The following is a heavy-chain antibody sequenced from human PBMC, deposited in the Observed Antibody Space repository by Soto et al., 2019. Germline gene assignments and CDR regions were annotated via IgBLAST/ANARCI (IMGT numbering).Heavy chain of an antibody. CDR2: LSDSGGSI. J-gene: IGHJ4*02. CDR3: AKVSSGWYAGFFDL. CDR1: GFTFSRHA. V-gene: IGHV3-23*01. Sequence: EVQLLESGGGLVQPGGSLRLSCTASGFTFSRHAMTWVRQAPGKGLEWVSGLSDSGGSIYYADSVKGRFTISRDNSMNTLDLQMNTLRAEDTAIYYCAKVSSGWYAGFFDLWGQGTLVTVSS. D-gene: IGHD6-13*01.